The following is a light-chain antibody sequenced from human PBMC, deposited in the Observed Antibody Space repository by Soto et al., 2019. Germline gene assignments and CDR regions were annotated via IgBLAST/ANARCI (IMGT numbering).Light chain of an antibody. Sequence: DIQITQSPSTLSASVGDRVTITCRASQSISSWLAWYQQKPGQAPKLLIYKASSLESGVPSRFSGSGSGSEFTLTISSLQPDDFATYYCQQYNSYSLTFGGGTKVEIK. CDR2: KAS. CDR3: QQYNSYSLT. V-gene: IGKV1-5*03. J-gene: IGKJ4*01. CDR1: QSISSW.